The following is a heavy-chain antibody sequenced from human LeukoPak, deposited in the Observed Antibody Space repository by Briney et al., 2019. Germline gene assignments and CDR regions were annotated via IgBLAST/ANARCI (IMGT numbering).Heavy chain of an antibody. Sequence: PGGSLRLSCAASGFTFSSYAMHWVRQAPGKGLEWVAVISYDGSNKYYADSVKGRFTISRDNSKNTLYLQMNSLRAEDTALYYCAKVINIAAAGGFFDYWGRGTLVTVSS. CDR3: AKVINIAAAGGFFDY. CDR2: ISYDGSNK. V-gene: IGHV3-30*07. D-gene: IGHD6-13*01. J-gene: IGHJ4*02. CDR1: GFTFSSYA.